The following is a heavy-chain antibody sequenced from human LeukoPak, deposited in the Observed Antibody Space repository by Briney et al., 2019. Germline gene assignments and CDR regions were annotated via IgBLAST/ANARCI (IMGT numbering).Heavy chain of an antibody. Sequence: GGSLRLSCAASGFTLSDYYMSWIRQAPGKGLEWVSYISSSGSATYYADPVKGRFTISRDNAKNSLYLQMNSLKTEDTAVYYCTTGSGWAALYYNAMDVWGQGTTVTVPS. V-gene: IGHV3-11*01. CDR1: GFTLSDYY. D-gene: IGHD6-19*01. J-gene: IGHJ6*02. CDR2: ISSSGSAT. CDR3: TTGSGWAALYYNAMDV.